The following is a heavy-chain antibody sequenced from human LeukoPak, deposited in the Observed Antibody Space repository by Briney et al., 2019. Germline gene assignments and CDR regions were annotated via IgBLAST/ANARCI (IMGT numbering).Heavy chain of an antibody. CDR1: GGSISSYY. CDR3: ARDPGVGATTLGAFDI. Sequence: PSETLSLTCTVSGGSISSYYWSWIRQPPGKGLEWIGYIYYSGSTNYNPSLKSRVTISVDTSKNQFSLKLSSVTAAGTAVYYCARDPGVGATTLGAFDIWGQGTMVTVSS. CDR2: IYYSGST. V-gene: IGHV4-59*01. D-gene: IGHD1-26*01. J-gene: IGHJ3*02.